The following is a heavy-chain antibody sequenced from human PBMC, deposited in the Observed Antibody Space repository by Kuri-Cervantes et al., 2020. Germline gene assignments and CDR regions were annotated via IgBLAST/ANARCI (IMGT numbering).Heavy chain of an antibody. CDR2: INPSGGST. CDR3: ARGRRMAVAGTWFDY. V-gene: IGHV1-46*01. Sequence: ASVKVSCKASGGTFSSYAINWVRQAPGQGLEWMGIINPSGGSTSYAQKFQGRVTMTRDTSTSTVYMELSSLRSEDTAVYYCARGRRMAVAGTWFDYWGQGTLVTVSS. J-gene: IGHJ4*02. CDR1: GGTFSSYA. D-gene: IGHD6-19*01.